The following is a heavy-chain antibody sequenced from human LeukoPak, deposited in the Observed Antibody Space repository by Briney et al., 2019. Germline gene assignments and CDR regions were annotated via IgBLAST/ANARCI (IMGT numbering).Heavy chain of an antibody. CDR1: GGSISSGSYY. Sequence: SETLSLTCTVSGGSISSGSYYWSWIRQPAGKGLEWIGRIYTSGSTNYNPSLKSRVTISVDTSKIQFSLKLSSVTAADTAVYYCAREGVSKRDWNYYFDYWGQGTLVTVSS. CDR2: IYTSGST. J-gene: IGHJ4*02. D-gene: IGHD1-7*01. CDR3: AREGVSKRDWNYYFDY. V-gene: IGHV4-61*02.